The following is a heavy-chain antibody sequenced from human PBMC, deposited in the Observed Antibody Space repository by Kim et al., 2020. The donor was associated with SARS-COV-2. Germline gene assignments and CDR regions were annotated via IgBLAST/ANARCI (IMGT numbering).Heavy chain of an antibody. CDR3: ARGSGVTRPNFDS. CDR2: IYHTGST. CDR1: GGSINSYY. J-gene: IGHJ4*02. D-gene: IGHD6-19*01. V-gene: IGHV4-59*13. Sequence: SETLSLTCTVSGGSINSYYWSWIRQPPGDGLEWIGYIYHTGSTNYNPSLKSRVTISLDTSKNQFYLQLASVTAADTAVYFCARGSGVTRPNFDSWGQGTLVTVSS.